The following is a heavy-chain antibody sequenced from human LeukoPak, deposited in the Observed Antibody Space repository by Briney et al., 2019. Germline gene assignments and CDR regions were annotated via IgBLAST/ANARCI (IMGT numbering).Heavy chain of an antibody. CDR3: ARVRGDRSGGSCYSLFYYYYYMDV. J-gene: IGHJ6*03. CDR1: GGSISSYY. D-gene: IGHD2-15*01. V-gene: IGHV4-59*12. Sequence: PSGILSLTCTVSGGSISSYYWSWIRQPPGKGLEWIGYIYDTGSTNYNPSLKSRVTISVDTSKNQFSLKLSSVTAADTAVYYCARVRGDRSGGSCYSLFYYYYYMDVWGKGTTVTVSS. CDR2: IYDTGST.